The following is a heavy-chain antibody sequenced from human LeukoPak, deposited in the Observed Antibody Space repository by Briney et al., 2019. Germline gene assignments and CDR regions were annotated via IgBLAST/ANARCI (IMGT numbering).Heavy chain of an antibody. J-gene: IGHJ4*02. V-gene: IGHV1-18*01. Sequence: ASVKVSCKGSGCSFNDYGISWVRQAPGQGLEWMGWISGYTGKTNYAQKFQGRVTMTTDTSTTTVHMELRSLRSDDTAVYYCARAPGSSDWVPMFDYWGQGTQVTVSS. CDR3: ARAPGSSDWVPMFDY. CDR1: GCSFNDYG. CDR2: ISGYTGKT. D-gene: IGHD2-21*02.